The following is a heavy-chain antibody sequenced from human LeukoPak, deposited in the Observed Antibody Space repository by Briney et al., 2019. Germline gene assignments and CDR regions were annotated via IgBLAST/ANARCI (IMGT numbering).Heavy chain of an antibody. CDR3: ARDPNEIHSSSATIIDP. J-gene: IGHJ5*02. V-gene: IGHV1-69*04. Sequence: SVKVSCKASGGTFSSYAISWVRQVPGQGLEWMGRIIPILGIANYAQKLQGRVTMTTDTSTSTAYMELRSLRSDDTAVYYCARDPNEIHSSSATIIDPWGQGTLVTVSS. D-gene: IGHD6-6*01. CDR1: GGTFSSYA. CDR2: IIPILGIA.